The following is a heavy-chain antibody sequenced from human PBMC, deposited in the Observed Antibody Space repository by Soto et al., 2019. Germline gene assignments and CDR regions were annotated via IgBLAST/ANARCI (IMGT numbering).Heavy chain of an antibody. D-gene: IGHD6-19*01. J-gene: IGHJ4*02. V-gene: IGHV1-18*01. Sequence: QVPLVQSGGEVKKPGASVKVSCRASGYTFTSYGISWVRQAPGQGVEWLGWTSAYMVTNYAQKFQGRVTMTTDTSTSTADTELGSLTFGDTAGYYCARDSSGRASFDSWGQGILVTVSS. CDR1: GYTFTSYG. CDR2: TSAYMVT. CDR3: ARDSSGRASFDS.